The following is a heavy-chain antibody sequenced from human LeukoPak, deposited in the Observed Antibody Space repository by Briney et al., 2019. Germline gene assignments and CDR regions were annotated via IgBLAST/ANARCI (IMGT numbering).Heavy chain of an antibody. CDR3: ARASYYYDTSGLGAFDL. V-gene: IGHV3-9*01. J-gene: IGHJ3*01. Sequence: PGGSLRLSCAASGFTFDDHAMYWVRQAPGKGLEWVSGINWDGSRIGYADPVKGRFTISRDSAKNSLFLQMGSLRIEDTALYYCARASYYYDTSGLGAFDLWGQGTLVTVSS. CDR1: GFTFDDHA. CDR2: INWDGSRI. D-gene: IGHD3-22*01.